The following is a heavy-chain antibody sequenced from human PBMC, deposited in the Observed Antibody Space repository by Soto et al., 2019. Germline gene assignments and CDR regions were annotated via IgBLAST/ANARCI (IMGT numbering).Heavy chain of an antibody. Sequence: SVKFSCKASGGTFSSYAISWVRQAPGQGLEWMGGIIPIFGTANYAQKFQGRVTITADESTSTAYMELSSLRSEDTAVYYCAQDKSIAVAGYFDYWGQGTLVTVSS. CDR1: GGTFSSYA. CDR2: IIPIFGTA. D-gene: IGHD6-19*01. J-gene: IGHJ4*02. CDR3: AQDKSIAVAGYFDY. V-gene: IGHV1-69*01.